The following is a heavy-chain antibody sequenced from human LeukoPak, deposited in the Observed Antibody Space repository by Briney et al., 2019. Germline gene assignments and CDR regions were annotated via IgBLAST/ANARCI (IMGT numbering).Heavy chain of an antibody. Sequence: TSETLSLTCTVSGGSISSYYWSWIRQPPGKGLEWIGYIYYSGSTNYNPFLKSRVTISVDTSKNQFSLKLSSVTAADTAVYYCARHESENGDYGVEFDYWGQGTLVTVSS. CDR3: ARHESENGDYGVEFDY. V-gene: IGHV4-59*08. CDR2: IYYSGST. D-gene: IGHD4-17*01. J-gene: IGHJ4*02. CDR1: GGSISSYY.